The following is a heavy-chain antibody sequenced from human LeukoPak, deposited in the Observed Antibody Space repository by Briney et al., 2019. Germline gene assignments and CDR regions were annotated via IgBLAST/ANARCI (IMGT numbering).Heavy chain of an antibody. D-gene: IGHD3-22*01. CDR3: ARDYYDGSGYYGFDY. CDR1: GGSFSGYY. J-gene: IGHJ4*02. Sequence: SETLSLTCAVYGGSFSGYYWSWIRQPPGKGLEWIGEINHSGSTNYNPSLKSRVTISIDTSKNQFSLKLTSVTAADTAVYYCARDYYDGSGYYGFDYWGQGTLVTVSS. V-gene: IGHV4-34*01. CDR2: INHSGST.